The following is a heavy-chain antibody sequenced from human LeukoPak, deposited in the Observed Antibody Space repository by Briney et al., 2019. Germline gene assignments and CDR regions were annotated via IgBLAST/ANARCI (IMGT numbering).Heavy chain of an antibody. J-gene: IGHJ4*02. CDR3: ARLAVGSSWFHDY. CDR1: GYTFNTYE. Sequence: GASVKVSSKASGYTFNTYEIARVRQAPGQGLEWMGWINTYNGNTNYAQKVQGRVTMTTDTSTSTGYMELRNLRSDDTAVYYCARLAVGSSWFHDYWGQGTLVTVSS. CDR2: INTYNGNT. V-gene: IGHV1-18*01. D-gene: IGHD6-13*01.